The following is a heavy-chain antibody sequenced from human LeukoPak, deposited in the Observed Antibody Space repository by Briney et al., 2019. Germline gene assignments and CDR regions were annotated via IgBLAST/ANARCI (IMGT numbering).Heavy chain of an antibody. CDR3: ARLNGGS. V-gene: IGHV4-59*08. J-gene: IGHJ4*02. CDR2: ISYSGST. CDR1: GGSISSYY. D-gene: IGHD3-16*01. Sequence: PSETLSLTCTVSGGSISSYYWSWIRQPPGKGLEWIGHISYSGSTNYNPSLKSRVTISVDTSKNQFSLRLRSVTAADTAVYYCARLNGGSWGQGTLVTVSS.